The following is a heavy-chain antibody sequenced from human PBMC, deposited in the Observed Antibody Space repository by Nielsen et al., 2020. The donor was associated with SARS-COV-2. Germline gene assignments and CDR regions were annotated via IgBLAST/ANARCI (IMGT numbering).Heavy chain of an antibody. CDR2: ISGSGGST. CDR3: AKVRQGSYYYGMDV. Sequence: WIRQPQGKGLEWVSAISGSGGSTYYADSVKGRFTISRDNSKNMLYLQMNSLRAEDTAVYYCAKVRQGSYYYGMDVWGQGTTVTVSS. V-gene: IGHV3-23*01. J-gene: IGHJ6*02.